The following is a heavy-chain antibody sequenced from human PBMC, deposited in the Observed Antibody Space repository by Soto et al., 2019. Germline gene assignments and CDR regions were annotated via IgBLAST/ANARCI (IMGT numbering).Heavy chain of an antibody. CDR1: GGTFSSYA. Sequence: VKVSCKASGGTFSSYAISWVRQAPGQGLEWMGGIIPIFGTANYAQKFQCRVTITADESTSTAYMELSSLGPEDTAVYYWARGAKHPILTGPTAPDLYYGMDVWGQGTTVTVSS. D-gene: IGHD3-9*01. CDR2: IIPIFGTA. V-gene: IGHV1-69*13. J-gene: IGHJ6*02. CDR3: ARGAKHPILTGPTAPDLYYGMDV.